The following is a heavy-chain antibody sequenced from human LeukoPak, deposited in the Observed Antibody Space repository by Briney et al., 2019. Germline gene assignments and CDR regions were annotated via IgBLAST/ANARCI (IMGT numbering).Heavy chain of an antibody. Sequence: ASVKVSCKASGFTFTSSAMQWVRQARGQRLEWIGWIVVGSGNTNYAQKFQERVTITRDMSTSTAYMELSSLRSEDTAVYYCATPRDGDYQNDALDIWGQGTKVTVSS. D-gene: IGHD4-17*01. CDR2: IVVGSGNT. CDR1: GFTFTSSA. J-gene: IGHJ3*02. V-gene: IGHV1-58*02. CDR3: ATPRDGDYQNDALDI.